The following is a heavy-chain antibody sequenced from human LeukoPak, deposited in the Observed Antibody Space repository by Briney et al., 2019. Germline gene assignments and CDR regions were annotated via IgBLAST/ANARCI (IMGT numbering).Heavy chain of an antibody. CDR3: AKDSSTWGNLAGHFDS. D-gene: IGHD6-13*01. Sequence: PSETLSLTCTVSDDSIKNYFWTWIRQSPGKGLEWIGYVFYSGSTSYNPSLRSRLTMSVDTSKNQFSLKLSSVTAADTAVYYCAKDSSTWGNLAGHFDSWGQGTLVTVSS. V-gene: IGHV4-59*12. CDR2: VFYSGST. CDR1: DDSIKNYF. J-gene: IGHJ4*02.